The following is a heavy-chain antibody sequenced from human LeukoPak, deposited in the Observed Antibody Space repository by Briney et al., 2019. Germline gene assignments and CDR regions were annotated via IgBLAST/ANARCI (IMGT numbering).Heavy chain of an antibody. V-gene: IGHV4-39*01. CDR1: GGSISSSSYY. Sequence: SSETLSLTCTVSGGSISSSSYYWGWIRQPPGKGLEWIGSIYYSGSTYYNPSLKSRVTISVDTSKNQFSLKLSSVTAADTAVYYCARRYGDYAWFDPWGQGTLVTVSS. CDR2: IYYSGST. D-gene: IGHD4-17*01. J-gene: IGHJ5*02. CDR3: ARRYGDYAWFDP.